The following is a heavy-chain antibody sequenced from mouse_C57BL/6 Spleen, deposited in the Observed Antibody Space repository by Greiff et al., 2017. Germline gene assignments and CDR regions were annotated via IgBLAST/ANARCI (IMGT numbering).Heavy chain of an antibody. D-gene: IGHD1-1*01. CDR2: IDPETGGT. CDR3: TWGTTVVEEGNYFDY. Sequence: QVQLQQSGAELVRPGASVTLSCKALGYTFTDYEMHWVKQTPVHGLEWSGAIDPETGGTAYNQKFKGKAILTADKSSSTAYMELRSLTSEDSAVYYCTWGTTVVEEGNYFDYWGQGTTLTVSS. CDR1: GYTFTDYE. V-gene: IGHV1-15*01. J-gene: IGHJ2*01.